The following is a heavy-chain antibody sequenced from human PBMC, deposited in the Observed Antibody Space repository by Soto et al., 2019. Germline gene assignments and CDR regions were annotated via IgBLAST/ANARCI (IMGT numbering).Heavy chain of an antibody. CDR2: IYYSGST. CDR1: GGSISSYY. D-gene: IGHD1-7*01. V-gene: IGHV4-59*01. Sequence: QVQLQESGPGLVKPSETLSLTCTFSGGSISSYYWSWIRQPPGKGLEWIGYIYYSGSTNYNPSLKSRVTITVDTSKNQFSLKLSSVTAADTAVYYCAREGLTGTIGLYYYYGMDVWGQGTTVTVSS. J-gene: IGHJ6*02. CDR3: AREGLTGTIGLYYYYGMDV.